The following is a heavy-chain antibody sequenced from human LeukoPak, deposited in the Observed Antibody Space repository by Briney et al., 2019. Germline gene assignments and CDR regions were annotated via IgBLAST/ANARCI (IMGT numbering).Heavy chain of an antibody. Sequence: ASVKVSCKVSGHSLAELAMHGVRQAPGKGLEWVGGFDPEEGETFYAQEVLGRVSMTEDTSTDTAYMELSSLTSEDTAVYYCAILPLTVVTPLDVWGQGTTVTVFS. V-gene: IGHV1-24*01. J-gene: IGHJ6*02. CDR1: GHSLAELA. CDR3: AILPLTVVTPLDV. D-gene: IGHD4-23*01. CDR2: FDPEEGET.